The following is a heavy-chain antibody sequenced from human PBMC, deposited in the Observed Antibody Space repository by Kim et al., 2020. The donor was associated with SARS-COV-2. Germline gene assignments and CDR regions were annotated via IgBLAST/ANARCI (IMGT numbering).Heavy chain of an antibody. CDR1: GFTFSSYA. CDR3: ARELGSGSYYPPYFGY. CDR2: ISYDGSNK. D-gene: IGHD3-10*01. J-gene: IGHJ4*02. V-gene: IGHV3-30*04. Sequence: GGSLRLSCAASGFTFSSYAMHWVRQAPGKGLEWVAVISYDGSNKYYADSVKGRFTISRDNSKNTLYLQMNSLRAEDTAVYYCARELGSGSYYPPYFGYWGQGTLVTVSS.